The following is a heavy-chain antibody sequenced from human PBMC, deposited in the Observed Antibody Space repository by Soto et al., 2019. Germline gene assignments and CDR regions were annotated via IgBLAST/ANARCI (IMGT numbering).Heavy chain of an antibody. D-gene: IGHD6-13*01. CDR2: FDPEDGET. V-gene: IGHV1-24*01. Sequence: GASVKVSCKVSGYTLTELSMHWVRQAPGKGLEWMGGFDPEDGETIYAQKFQGRVTMTEDTSTDTAYMELSSLRSEDTAVYYCATADLAAADYYFDYWGQGTLVTVSS. J-gene: IGHJ4*02. CDR3: ATADLAAADYYFDY. CDR1: GYTLTELS.